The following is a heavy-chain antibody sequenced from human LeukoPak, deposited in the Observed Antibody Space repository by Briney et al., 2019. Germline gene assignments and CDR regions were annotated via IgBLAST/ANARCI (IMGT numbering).Heavy chain of an antibody. Sequence: PGGSLRLSCAASGFTFSSYTIYWVRQAPGKGPEWVAAISYDGSNKYYADSVKGRFTVSRDNSKNTLYLQMNSLRAEDTAVYYCAKDDDGDFSDYWGQGTLVTVSS. D-gene: IGHD4-17*01. CDR3: AKDDDGDFSDY. CDR2: ISYDGSNK. V-gene: IGHV3-30-3*01. J-gene: IGHJ4*02. CDR1: GFTFSSYT.